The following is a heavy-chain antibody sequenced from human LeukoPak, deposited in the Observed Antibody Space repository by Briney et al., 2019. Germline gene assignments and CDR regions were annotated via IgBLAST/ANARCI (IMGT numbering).Heavy chain of an antibody. V-gene: IGHV4-30-4*01. CDR1: GGSISSGDYY. J-gene: IGHJ4*02. CDR2: IYYSGST. D-gene: IGHD3-9*01. Sequence: PSQTLSLTCTVSGGSISSGDYYWSWIRQPPGKGLEWIGYIYYSGSTYYNPSLESRVTISVDTSKNQFSLKLSSVTAADTAVYYCARARRLYFFDYWGQGTLVTVSS. CDR3: ARARRLYFFDY.